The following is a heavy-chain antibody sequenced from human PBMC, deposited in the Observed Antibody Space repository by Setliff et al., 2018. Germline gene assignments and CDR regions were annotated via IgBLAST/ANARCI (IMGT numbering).Heavy chain of an antibody. J-gene: IGHJ4*02. V-gene: IGHV4-61*01. CDR2: IHYSGTT. CDR3: ARENGYCSGGACYFMFDY. CDR1: GASISSGTYY. Sequence: SETLSLTCTVSGASISSGTYYWGWIRQPPGKGLEWIGYIHYSGTTNYNPSLKSRVTLSLDTAKNQFSLELRAVTAADTALYYCARENGYCSGGACYFMFDYWGQGTLVTVSS. D-gene: IGHD2-15*01.